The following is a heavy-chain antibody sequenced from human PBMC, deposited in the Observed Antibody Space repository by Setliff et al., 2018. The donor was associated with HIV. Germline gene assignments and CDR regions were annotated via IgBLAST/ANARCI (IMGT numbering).Heavy chain of an antibody. CDR1: GFFFKNAW. CDR3: IRLSFGGSGTYWIQD. CDR2: IKSQTDGGTA. D-gene: IGHD3-10*01. J-gene: IGHJ1*01. Sequence: GGSLRLSCAASGFFFKNAWMTWVRQAPGKGLEWIGHIKSQTDGGTAEYAAPMKDRFSLSRDDSKNTLFLEISSLRTEDTAVYYCIRLSFGGSGTYWIQDWGQGTLVTVPS. V-gene: IGHV3-15*01.